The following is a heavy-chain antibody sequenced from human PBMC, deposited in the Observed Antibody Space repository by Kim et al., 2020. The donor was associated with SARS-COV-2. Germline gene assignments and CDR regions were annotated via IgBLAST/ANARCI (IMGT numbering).Heavy chain of an antibody. CDR2: INPNSGGT. CDR1: GYTFTGYY. V-gene: IGHV1-2*05. D-gene: IGHD3-10*01. CDR3: ARGDPTTYYYGSGSYWTGFDY. Sequence: ASVKVSCKASGYTFTGYYMHWVRQAPGQGLEWMGRINPNSGGTNYAQKFQGRVTMTRDTSISTAYMELSRLRSDDTVVYYCARGDPTTYYYGSGSYWTGFDYWGQGTLVTVSS. J-gene: IGHJ4*02.